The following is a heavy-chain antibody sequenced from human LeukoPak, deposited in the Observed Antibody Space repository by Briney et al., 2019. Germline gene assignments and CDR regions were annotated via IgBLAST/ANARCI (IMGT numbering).Heavy chain of an antibody. CDR2: IIPIFGTA. V-gene: IGHV1-69*13. J-gene: IGHJ4*02. Sequence: GASAKVSCKASGGTFSSYAISWVRQAPGQGLEWMGGIIPIFGTANYAQKFQGRVTITADESTSTAYMELSSLRSEDTAVYYCARVGAVAGPDYWGQGTLVTVSS. CDR1: GGTFSSYA. CDR3: ARVGAVAGPDY. D-gene: IGHD6-19*01.